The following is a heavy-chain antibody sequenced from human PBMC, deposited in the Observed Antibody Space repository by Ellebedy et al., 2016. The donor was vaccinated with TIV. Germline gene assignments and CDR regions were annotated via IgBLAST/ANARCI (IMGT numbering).Heavy chain of an antibody. CDR2: IWYDGSNK. Sequence: GGSLRLXXAASGFIFSNYGMHWVRQAPGKGLEWAAVIWYDGSNKYYADSVKGRFTISRDNSKNTVYLEVNSLRAEDTAVYYCARRYVEMAPPSEDAFDIWGQGTMVTVSS. D-gene: IGHD5-24*01. V-gene: IGHV3-33*01. CDR3: ARRYVEMAPPSEDAFDI. J-gene: IGHJ3*02. CDR1: GFIFSNYG.